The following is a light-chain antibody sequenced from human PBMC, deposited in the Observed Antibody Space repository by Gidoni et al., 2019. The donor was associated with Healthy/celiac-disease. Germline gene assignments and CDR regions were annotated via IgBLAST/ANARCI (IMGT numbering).Light chain of an antibody. V-gene: IGLV3-19*01. CDR1: SLRSYY. Sequence: SSELTQDPAVSVALGQTVRITCQGDSLRSYYASWYQQKPGQAPVLVLYGKNNRPSGIPDRFSGSSSGNTASLTITGAQAEDEADYYCNSRDSSLNHPWVFGGGTKLTVL. J-gene: IGLJ3*02. CDR2: GKN. CDR3: NSRDSSLNHPWV.